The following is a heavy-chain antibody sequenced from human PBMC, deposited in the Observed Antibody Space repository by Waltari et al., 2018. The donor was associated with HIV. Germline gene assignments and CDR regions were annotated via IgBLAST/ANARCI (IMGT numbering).Heavy chain of an antibody. Sequence: QVQLQESGPGLVTPSETLSLICTVSGGSISNYYWGLIRQPPGKGLEWIGYVYYTGSTDYNPSLKSRVTISVDTSKNQFSLKLTSVTAADTAQYYCARYSSAWTGFDYWGQGTLVTVSS. D-gene: IGHD6-19*01. CDR1: GGSISNYY. CDR3: ARYSSAWTGFDY. CDR2: VYYTGST. J-gene: IGHJ4*02. V-gene: IGHV4-59*01.